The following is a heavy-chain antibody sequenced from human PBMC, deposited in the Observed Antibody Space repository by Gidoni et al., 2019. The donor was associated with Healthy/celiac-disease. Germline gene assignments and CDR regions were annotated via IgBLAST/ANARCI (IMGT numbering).Heavy chain of an antibody. V-gene: IGHV4-59*01. D-gene: IGHD4-17*01. J-gene: IGHJ4*02. CDR3: ARELDYGDYFDY. CDR1: GGSISSYY. CDR2: IYYSGST. Sequence: QVQLQESGPGLVKPSETLSLTCTVSGGSISSYYWSWIRQPPGKGLEWIGYIYYSGSTNYNPSLKSRVTISVDTSKNQFSLKLSSVTAADTAVYYCARELDYGDYFDYWGQGTLVTVSS.